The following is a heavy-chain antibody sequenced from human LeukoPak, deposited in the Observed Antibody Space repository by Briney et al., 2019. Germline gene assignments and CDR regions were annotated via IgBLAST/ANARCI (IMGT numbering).Heavy chain of an antibody. Sequence: SETLSLTCAVSGCSISSGYYWGWIRQPPGKGLEWTGSIYHSGSTYYNPSLKSRVTISVDTSKNQFSLKLSSVTAADTAGYYYARPWELGGALWFDPWGQGTLVTVSS. CDR3: ARPWELGGALWFDP. CDR1: GCSISSGYY. D-gene: IGHD1-26*01. V-gene: IGHV4-38-2*01. J-gene: IGHJ5*01. CDR2: IYHSGST.